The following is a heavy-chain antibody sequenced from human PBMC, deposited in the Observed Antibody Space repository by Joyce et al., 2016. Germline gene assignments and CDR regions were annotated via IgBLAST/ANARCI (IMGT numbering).Heavy chain of an antibody. J-gene: IGHJ4*02. D-gene: IGHD5-12*01. CDR2: SHCSGSA. Sequence: QVQLQESGPGLVKPSQTLSLTCSVSGASVTICHYYWIWMRQHPGEALEGIGYSHCSGSAYYTSSLESRCTIAVDTSKNHFSLKLTSVTAADTAVYYCASFPRGISGSTFYFDHWGQGILVTVSS. V-gene: IGHV4-31*03. CDR3: ASFPRGISGSTFYFDH. CDR1: GASVTICHYY.